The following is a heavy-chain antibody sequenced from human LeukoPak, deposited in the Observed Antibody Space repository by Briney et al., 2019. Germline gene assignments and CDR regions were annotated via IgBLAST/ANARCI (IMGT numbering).Heavy chain of an antibody. J-gene: IGHJ4*02. Sequence: GESLKISCKGSAYSFTSDWIGWVRRMPGKGLEWRGGIYPGDSDTRYNPSFKGQVTISADKSNSTASLQLSSLKASDTAMYYCARWLQPNWGFDHWGQGTLVTVSS. CDR3: ARWLQPNWGFDH. CDR2: IYPGDSDT. D-gene: IGHD5-24*01. V-gene: IGHV5-51*01. CDR1: AYSFTSDW.